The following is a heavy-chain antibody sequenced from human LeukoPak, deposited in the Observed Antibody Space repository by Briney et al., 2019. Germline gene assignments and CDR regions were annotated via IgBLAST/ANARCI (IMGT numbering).Heavy chain of an antibody. J-gene: IGHJ3*02. CDR3: AAEYYDILTGYYRVRAFDI. D-gene: IGHD3-9*01. CDR1: GYSISSGYY. Sequence: SETLSLTCAVSGYSISSGYYWGWIRQPPGKGLEWIGSIYHSGSTYYNPSLKSRVTISVDTSKNQFSLKLSSVTAADTAAYYCAAEYYDILTGYYRVRAFDIWGQGTMVTVSS. V-gene: IGHV4-38-2*01. CDR2: IYHSGST.